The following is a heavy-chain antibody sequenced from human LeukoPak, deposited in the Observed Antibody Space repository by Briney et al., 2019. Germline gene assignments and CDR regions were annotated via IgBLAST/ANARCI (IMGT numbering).Heavy chain of an antibody. CDR3: MRWLTSSGWPPPLGY. J-gene: IGHJ4*02. Sequence: ASVKVSCKASGFTFTSHGFSWVRQAPGQGLEWVAWISAYNGNTGHAQKFQERVTVTTDTSTSTVYMEMRTLRSDDTAVYFCMRWLTSSGWPPPLGYWGQGTLVIVSS. CDR2: ISAYNGNT. CDR1: GFTFTSHG. V-gene: IGHV1-18*01. D-gene: IGHD6-25*01.